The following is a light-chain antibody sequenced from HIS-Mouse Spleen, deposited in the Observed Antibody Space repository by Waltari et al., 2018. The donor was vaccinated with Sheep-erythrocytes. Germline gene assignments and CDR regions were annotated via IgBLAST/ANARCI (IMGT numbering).Light chain of an antibody. V-gene: IGLV2-23*01. CDR1: SSDVGSYNL. J-gene: IGLJ3*02. CDR2: EGS. Sequence: QSALTQPASVSGSPGQSITISCTGTSSDVGSYNLVSWYQQHPGKAPKLMIYEGSKRPSGVSNGVSGSKSGNTASLTISVRQAEDEADYYCCSYAGSSTWVFGGGTKLTVL. CDR3: CSYAGSSTWV.